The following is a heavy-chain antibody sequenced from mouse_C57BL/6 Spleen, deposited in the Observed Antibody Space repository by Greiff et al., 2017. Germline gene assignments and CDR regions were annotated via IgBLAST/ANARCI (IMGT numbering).Heavy chain of an antibody. V-gene: IGHV1-72*01. CDR3: ARPMKPYYYAMDY. J-gene: IGHJ4*01. CDR2: IDPNSGGT. Sequence: QVQLKQPGAELVKPGASVKLSCKASGYTFTSYWMHWVKQRPGRGLEWIGRIDPNSGGTKYNEKFKSKATLTVDKPSSTAYMQLSSLTSEDSAVYYCARPMKPYYYAMDYWGQGTSVTVSS. CDR1: GYTFTSYW.